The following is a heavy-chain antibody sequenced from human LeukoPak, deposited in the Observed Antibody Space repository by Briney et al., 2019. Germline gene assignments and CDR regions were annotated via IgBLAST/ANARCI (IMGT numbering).Heavy chain of an antibody. CDR2: IRTSDPTI. D-gene: IGHD4-23*01. CDR3: VTDHRWGFDY. CDR1: GFTFSSYS. Sequence: PGGSLRLSCAASGFTFSSYSMNWVRQAPGKGLEWVSYIRTSDPTIYYADSVKGRFTISRDDAKNSLYLQMNSLRVEDTAIYYCVTDHRWGFDYWGQGTLVTVSS. J-gene: IGHJ4*02. V-gene: IGHV3-48*01.